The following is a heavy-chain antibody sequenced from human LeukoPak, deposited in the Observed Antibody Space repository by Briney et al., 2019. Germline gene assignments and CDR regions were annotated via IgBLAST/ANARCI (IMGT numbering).Heavy chain of an antibody. Sequence: GGSLRLSCAASGFTFSDYAMHWVRQAPGKGLEWVAVISYDGSNRYYADSVKGRFTISRDNSKNTLYLQMNSLRAEDTAVYYCARGFRPSYSSSWYQDLDYWGQGTLVTVSS. V-gene: IGHV3-30-3*01. CDR1: GFTFSDYA. D-gene: IGHD6-13*01. CDR2: ISYDGSNR. CDR3: ARGFRPSYSSSWYQDLDY. J-gene: IGHJ4*02.